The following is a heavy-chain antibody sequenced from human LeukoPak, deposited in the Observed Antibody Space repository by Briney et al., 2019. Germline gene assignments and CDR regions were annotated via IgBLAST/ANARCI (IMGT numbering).Heavy chain of an antibody. V-gene: IGHV4-59*01. Sequence: SETLSLTCTVSGGSISSYYWSWIRQPPGKGLEWIGYIYYSGSTNYNPSLKSRVTISVDTSKNQFSLKLSSVTAADTAVYYCARGFGSSWRRAYYFDYWGQGTLVTVSS. CDR2: IYYSGST. CDR1: GGSISSYY. D-gene: IGHD6-13*01. J-gene: IGHJ4*02. CDR3: ARGFGSSWRRAYYFDY.